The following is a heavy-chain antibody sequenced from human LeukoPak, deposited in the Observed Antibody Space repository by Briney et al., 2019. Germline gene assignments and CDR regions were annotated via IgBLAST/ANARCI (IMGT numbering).Heavy chain of an antibody. D-gene: IGHD3-10*01. J-gene: IGHJ4*02. Sequence: GGSLRLSCAASGFTFSSYGMSWVRQAPGKGLEWVSAISGSGGSTYHADSVKGRFTISRDNSKNTLYLQMNGLRAEDTAVYYCAKDLLWYYYGSGSYFDYWGQGTLVTVSS. CDR3: AKDLLWYYYGSGSYFDY. CDR1: GFTFSSYG. V-gene: IGHV3-23*01. CDR2: ISGSGGST.